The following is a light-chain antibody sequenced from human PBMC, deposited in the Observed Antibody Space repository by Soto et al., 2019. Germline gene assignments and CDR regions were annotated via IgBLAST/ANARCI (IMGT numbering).Light chain of an antibody. Sequence: EIVLTQSPGTLSLSPGERVTLSCRASQSVSVNSLAWYQQKGGQAPRLLIYAASTRATGVPDRFSGSGSGTDFALTIRRLETADFAVYYCQQYSGSTFTFGPGTKVDIK. V-gene: IGKV3-20*01. CDR2: AAS. J-gene: IGKJ3*01. CDR3: QQYSGSTFT. CDR1: QSVSVNS.